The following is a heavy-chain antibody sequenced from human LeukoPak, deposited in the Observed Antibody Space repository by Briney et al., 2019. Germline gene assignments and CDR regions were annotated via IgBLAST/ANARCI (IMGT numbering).Heavy chain of an antibody. CDR3: TNFDF. J-gene: IGHJ4*02. Sequence: QTGVSLRLSCTACRFTHKIYDMHGLRQSPGQGLVWVSHINSDGSSTSYADSVKGRFTISRDNAKNTLYLQMNSLRAEDTAVYYCTNFDFWGQGTLVTVSS. CDR2: INSDGSST. V-gene: IGHV3-74*01. CDR1: RFTHKIYD.